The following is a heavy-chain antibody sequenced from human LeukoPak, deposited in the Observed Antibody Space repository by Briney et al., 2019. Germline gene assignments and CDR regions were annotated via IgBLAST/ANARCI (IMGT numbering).Heavy chain of an antibody. CDR3: ARMGLFGELVMDYFDY. Sequence: GGSLRLSCAASGFTFSSYWMSWVRQAPGKGLEWVANIKQDGSEKYYVDSVKGRFTISRDNAKNSLYLQMNSLRAADTAVYYCARMGLFGELVMDYFDYWGQGTLVTVSS. V-gene: IGHV3-7*01. CDR1: GFTFSSYW. D-gene: IGHD3-10*02. J-gene: IGHJ4*02. CDR2: IKQDGSEK.